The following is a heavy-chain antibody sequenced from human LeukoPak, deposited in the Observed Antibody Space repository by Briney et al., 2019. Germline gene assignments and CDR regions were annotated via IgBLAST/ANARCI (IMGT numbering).Heavy chain of an antibody. D-gene: IGHD3-3*01. Sequence: PSETLSLTCAVYGGSFSGYYWSWIRQPPGKGLEWIGEINHSGSTNYNPSLKSRVTISVDTSKNQFSLKLSSVTAADTAVYYCASTETYYDFWSGYYGSAGAFDIWGQGTMVTVSS. CDR3: ASTETYYDFWSGYYGSAGAFDI. CDR2: INHSGST. J-gene: IGHJ3*02. V-gene: IGHV4-34*01. CDR1: GGSFSGYY.